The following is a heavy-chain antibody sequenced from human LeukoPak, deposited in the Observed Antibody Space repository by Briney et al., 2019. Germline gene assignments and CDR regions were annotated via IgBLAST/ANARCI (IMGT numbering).Heavy chain of an antibody. D-gene: IGHD1-7*01. Sequence: SETLSLTCAVYGGSFSGYYWSWIRQPPGKGLEWIREINHSGSTNYNPSLKSRVTISVDTSKNQFSLKLSSVTAADTAVYYCARSASYNWNYGNFDYWGQRSLVTVSS. CDR2: INHSGST. CDR3: ARSASYNWNYGNFDY. J-gene: IGHJ4*02. V-gene: IGHV4-34*01. CDR1: GGSFSGYY.